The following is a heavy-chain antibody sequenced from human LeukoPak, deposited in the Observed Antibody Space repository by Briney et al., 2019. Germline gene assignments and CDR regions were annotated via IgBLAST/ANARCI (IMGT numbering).Heavy chain of an antibody. CDR3: ATHYYDSSGYGY. J-gene: IGHJ4*02. CDR2: IIPIFGTA. V-gene: IGHV1-69*05. Sequence: ASVKVSCKASGGTFSSYAISWVRQAPGQGLEWMGGIIPIFGTANYAQKFQGRVTITTDESTSTAYMELSSLRSEDTAVYYCATHYYDSSGYGYWGQGTLLTVSS. D-gene: IGHD3-22*01. CDR1: GGTFSSYA.